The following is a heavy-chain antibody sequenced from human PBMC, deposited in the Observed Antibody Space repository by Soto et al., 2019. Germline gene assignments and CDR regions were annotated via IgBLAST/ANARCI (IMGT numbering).Heavy chain of an antibody. CDR3: AREGIAAAGGVFDY. CDR1: GFTFSSYA. Sequence: QVQLVESGGGVVQPGRSLRLSCAASGFTFSSYAMHWVRQAPGKGLEWVAVISYDGSNKYYADSVKGRFTISRDNSKNTLYLQMNSLRAEDTAVYYCAREGIAAAGGVFDYWGQGTLVTVSS. D-gene: IGHD6-13*01. J-gene: IGHJ4*02. V-gene: IGHV3-30-3*01. CDR2: ISYDGSNK.